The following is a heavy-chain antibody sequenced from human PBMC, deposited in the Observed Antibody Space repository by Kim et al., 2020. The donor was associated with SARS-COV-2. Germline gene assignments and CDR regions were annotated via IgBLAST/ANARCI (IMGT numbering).Heavy chain of an antibody. CDR3: ARAGEQQLVYFFDY. D-gene: IGHD6-13*01. V-gene: IGHV1-46*01. Sequence: AQQFQGRVTMTRDTATSTVYMERSSLRSGDTAVYYCARAGEQQLVYFFDYWGQGTLVTVSS. J-gene: IGHJ4*02.